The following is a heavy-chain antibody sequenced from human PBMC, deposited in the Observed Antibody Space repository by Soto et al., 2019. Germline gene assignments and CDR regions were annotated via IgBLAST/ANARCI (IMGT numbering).Heavy chain of an antibody. D-gene: IGHD2-8*01. J-gene: IGHJ4*02. V-gene: IGHV4-30-4*01. CDR3: ARNGFWTNGVSYPVFDY. CDR1: GGSISSVDYY. CDR2: IFYSGTS. Sequence: QVQLQESGPGLVKPSQTLSLTCSVSGGSISSVDYYWSWIRQPPGKGLEWIGYIFYSGTSYYNPSLKSRVTISVDTSKNQFSLKLSSVTAADTAVYYWARNGFWTNGVSYPVFDYWGQGTMVTVSS.